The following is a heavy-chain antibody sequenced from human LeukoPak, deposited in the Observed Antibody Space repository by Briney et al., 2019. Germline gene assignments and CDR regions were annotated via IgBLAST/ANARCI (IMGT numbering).Heavy chain of an antibody. J-gene: IGHJ4*02. D-gene: IGHD6-13*01. CDR1: GFTFSVYN. CDR2: ISSSTSDM. Sequence: GGSLRLSCEASGFTFSVYNMNWVRLAPGKGLEWVSSISSSTSDMYYADSVKGRFTISRDNAKNSLYLQMNSLRAEDTAVYYCAREDFGSSTDYWGQGTLVTVSS. V-gene: IGHV3-21*01. CDR3: AREDFGSSTDY.